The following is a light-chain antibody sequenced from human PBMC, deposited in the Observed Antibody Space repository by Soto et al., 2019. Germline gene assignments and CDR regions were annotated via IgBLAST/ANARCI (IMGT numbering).Light chain of an antibody. CDR2: GAS. V-gene: IGKV3-15*01. J-gene: IGKJ4*01. CDR1: QSVTSN. Sequence: EIVMKQSPDTLSVSPGERASISCRASQSVTSNLAWYQQKPGQAPRLLIYGASTRATGIPARFSGSGSGTEFTLTISSLQSEDFAIYYCQLYNNWPLTFGGGTKVDIK. CDR3: QLYNNWPLT.